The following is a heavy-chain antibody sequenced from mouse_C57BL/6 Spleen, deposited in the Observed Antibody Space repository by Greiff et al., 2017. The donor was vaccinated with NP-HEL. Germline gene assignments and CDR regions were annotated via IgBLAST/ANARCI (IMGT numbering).Heavy chain of an antibody. V-gene: IGHV5-4*01. J-gene: IGHJ2*01. CDR3: ARDYYGNYGYFDY. D-gene: IGHD2-1*01. Sequence: EVQGVESGGGLVKPGGSLKLSCAASGFTFSSYAMSWVRQTPEKRLEWVATISDGGSYTYYPDNVKGRFTISRDNAKNNLYLQMSHLKSEDTAMYYCARDYYGNYGYFDYWGQGTTLTVSS. CDR1: GFTFSSYA. CDR2: ISDGGSYT.